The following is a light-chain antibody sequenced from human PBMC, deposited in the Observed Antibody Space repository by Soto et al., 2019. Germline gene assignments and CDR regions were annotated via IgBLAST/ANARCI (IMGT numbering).Light chain of an antibody. J-gene: IGKJ2*01. CDR3: QQYTTYPYT. CDR1: QSVTNW. CDR2: DAS. Sequence: DIQMTQSPSTLSASVGDRVTITCRASQSVTNWLAWYRQKPGKAPNLLIYDASRLQSGIPSRFSDRGSATGFTLTISSLQPDDFATYDCQQYTTYPYTFGQGTK. V-gene: IGKV1-5*01.